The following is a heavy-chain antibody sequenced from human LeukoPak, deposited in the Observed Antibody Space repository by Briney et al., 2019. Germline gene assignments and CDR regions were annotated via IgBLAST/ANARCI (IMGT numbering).Heavy chain of an antibody. J-gene: IGHJ3*02. Sequence: SETLSLTCTVSGGSISSYYWSWIRQPAGKGLEWIGRIYTSGSTNYNPSLKSRVTMSVDTSKNQFSLKLSSVTAADTAVYYCARHYAPHYGSGSYYDLGAFDIWGQGTMVTVSS. CDR2: IYTSGST. D-gene: IGHD3-10*01. CDR1: GGSISSYY. CDR3: ARHYAPHYGSGSYYDLGAFDI. V-gene: IGHV4-4*07.